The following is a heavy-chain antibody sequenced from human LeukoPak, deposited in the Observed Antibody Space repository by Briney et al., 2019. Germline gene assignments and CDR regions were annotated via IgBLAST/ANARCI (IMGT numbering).Heavy chain of an antibody. CDR3: ARMREYYYDSSGYYDY. Sequence: SETLSLTCTVSGGSISSYYWSWIRQPAGKGLEWIGRIYTSGSTNYNPFLKSRVTMSVDTSKNQFSLKLGSVTAADTAVYYCARMREYYYDSSGYYDYWGQGTLVTVSS. D-gene: IGHD3-22*01. CDR1: GGSISSYY. V-gene: IGHV4-4*07. CDR2: IYTSGST. J-gene: IGHJ4*02.